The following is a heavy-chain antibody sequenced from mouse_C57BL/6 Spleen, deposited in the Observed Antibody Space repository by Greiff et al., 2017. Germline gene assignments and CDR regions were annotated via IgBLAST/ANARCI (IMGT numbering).Heavy chain of an antibody. CDR3: ARLDSSGQPFDY. V-gene: IGHV1-69*01. J-gene: IGHJ2*01. CDR2: IDPSDSYT. CDR1: GYTFTSYW. D-gene: IGHD3-2*02. Sequence: VQLQQPGAELVMPGASVKLSCKASGYTFTSYWMHWVKQRPGQGLEWIGEIDPSDSYTNYNQKFKGKSTLTVDKSSSTAYMQLSSLTSEDSAVYYCARLDSSGQPFDYWGQGTTLTVSS.